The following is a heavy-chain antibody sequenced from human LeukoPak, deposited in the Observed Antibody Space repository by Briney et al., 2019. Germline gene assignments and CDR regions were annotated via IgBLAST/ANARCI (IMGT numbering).Heavy chain of an antibody. CDR3: ARDRDWNSGFDY. Sequence: GGSLRLSWAASGFTLSSYNMKWVRQAPRKGLGWVSSISTSSSYIYYADSVKGRFTISRDNARNSPYLQMNSLRAEDTAVYYCARDRDWNSGFDYWGQGTLVTVSS. CDR1: GFTLSSYN. J-gene: IGHJ4*02. V-gene: IGHV3-21*01. D-gene: IGHD1-7*01. CDR2: ISTSSSYI.